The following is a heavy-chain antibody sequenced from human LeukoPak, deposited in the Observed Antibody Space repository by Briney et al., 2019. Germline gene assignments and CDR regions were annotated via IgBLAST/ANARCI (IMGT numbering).Heavy chain of an antibody. D-gene: IGHD6-19*01. J-gene: IGHJ3*02. CDR1: GFSFSNYG. V-gene: IGHV3-23*01. CDR3: ARVAVGGTRAFDI. CDR2: ITGGGDST. Sequence: GGTLRLSCAASGFSFSNYGMNWVRQAPGKGLEWVSGITGGGDSTYYADSVKGRFTISRDNSKNALYLQMDSLRAEDTAVYYCARVAVGGTRAFDIWGQGTTVTVSS.